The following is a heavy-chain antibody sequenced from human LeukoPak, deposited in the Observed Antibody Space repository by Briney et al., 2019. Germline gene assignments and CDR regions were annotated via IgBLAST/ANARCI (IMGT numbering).Heavy chain of an antibody. CDR1: GYSFTSYW. Sequence: GDSLKISCKGSGYSFTSYWIGWVRQMPGKGLEWMGLIYPGDSDIGYSPSFQGQVTFSADKSINTAYLQWSTLKASGSAMYYCARLADGSSATWFDPWGQGTLVTVSS. D-gene: IGHD6-6*01. J-gene: IGHJ5*02. CDR2: IYPGDSDI. CDR3: ARLADGSSATWFDP. V-gene: IGHV5-51*01.